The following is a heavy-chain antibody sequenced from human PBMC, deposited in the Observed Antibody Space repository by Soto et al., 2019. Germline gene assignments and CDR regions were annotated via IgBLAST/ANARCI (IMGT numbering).Heavy chain of an antibody. CDR3: VGVTFFSGMDV. Sequence: PSQTLSLTGAISGYSVSSDTSACILIRQSPSRCLEWLGRTFFKSKWHNDYALSVKSRITISPDTSQNQFSLDLDSVTPEDTAVYYCVGVTFFSGMDVWGQGTPVTVSS. CDR2: TFFKSKWHN. D-gene: IGHD3-10*01. J-gene: IGHJ6*02. V-gene: IGHV6-1*01. CDR1: GYSVSSDTSA.